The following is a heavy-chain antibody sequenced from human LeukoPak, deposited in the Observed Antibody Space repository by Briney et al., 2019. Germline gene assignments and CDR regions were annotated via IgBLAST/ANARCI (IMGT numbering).Heavy chain of an antibody. V-gene: IGHV3-30-3*01. D-gene: IGHD3-16*02. J-gene: IGHJ4*02. CDR2: ISYDGFNK. Sequence: GGSLRLSCAASGFTFSSYASHWVRQAPGKGLEWVAVISYDGFNKYYADSVKGRFTISRDNSKSTLSLQMSSLRAEDTALYYCLRGGNTDDDYVWGSYRYAQYYFDYWGQGTLVTVSS. CDR1: GFTFSSYA. CDR3: LRGGNTDDDYVWGSYRYAQYYFDY.